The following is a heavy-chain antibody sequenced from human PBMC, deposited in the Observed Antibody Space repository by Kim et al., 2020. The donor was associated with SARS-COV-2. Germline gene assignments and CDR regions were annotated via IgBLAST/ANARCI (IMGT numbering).Heavy chain of an antibody. CDR3: AREYRITLVRGVFDPFDI. Sequence: SQTLSLTCVISGDSVSSDSAAWHWIRQSPSRGLEWLGRTLYRSKWYNDYAVSVRSRMTINPDTSKNQFSLQLSSVTPEDTAVYYCAREYRITLVRGVFDPFDIWGQGTMVTVSS. V-gene: IGHV6-1*01. J-gene: IGHJ3*02. CDR2: TLYRSKWYN. CDR1: GDSVSSDSAA. D-gene: IGHD3-10*01.